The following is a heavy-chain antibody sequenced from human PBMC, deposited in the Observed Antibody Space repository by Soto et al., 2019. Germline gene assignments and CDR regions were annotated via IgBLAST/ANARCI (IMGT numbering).Heavy chain of an antibody. CDR3: AHFSDLEWFDP. V-gene: IGHV4-59*01. CDR1: GGSISRYF. Sequence: QVQLQESGPGLVRPSETLSLTCTVSGGSISRYFWSWIRQSPGKGLEWIGYIFYTGSTTYNPSLKSRITISIDTSKNQCSLKLSSLTAGDTAVYYCAHFSDLEWFDPWGQGTLVTVSS. J-gene: IGHJ5*02. CDR2: IFYTGST. D-gene: IGHD2-21*01.